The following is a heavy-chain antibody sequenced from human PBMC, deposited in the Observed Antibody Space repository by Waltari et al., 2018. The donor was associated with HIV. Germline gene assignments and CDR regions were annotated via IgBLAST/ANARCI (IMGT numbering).Heavy chain of an antibody. Sequence: QLQMQEPGPGLVKPSATLSLTGTVTGGSINSSSYYWGWIRQPPGKGLEWSGSIYYSGSTYYNPSLKSRVTISVDTSKNQFSLKLSSVTAADTAVYYCARDRALLRLGELSPGAFDIWGQGTMVTVSS. V-gene: IGHV4-39*07. CDR2: IYYSGST. CDR3: ARDRALLRLGELSPGAFDI. CDR1: GGSINSSSYY. D-gene: IGHD3-16*02. J-gene: IGHJ3*02.